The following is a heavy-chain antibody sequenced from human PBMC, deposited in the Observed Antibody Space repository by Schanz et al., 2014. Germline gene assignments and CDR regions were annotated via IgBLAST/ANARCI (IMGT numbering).Heavy chain of an antibody. V-gene: IGHV1-69*08. CDR2: IIPILGIT. D-gene: IGHD1-1*01. Sequence: QVQLVQSGAEVMKPGSSVKVSCKASGGTFSSYTINWVRQAPGQGLEWMGRIIPILGITNVAQTFQDRVTITADKSTSKAYMELKSLTSDYTAVYYCARDVHIIDYWGQGTPVTVSS. CDR1: GGTFSSYT. J-gene: IGHJ4*02. CDR3: ARDVHIIDY.